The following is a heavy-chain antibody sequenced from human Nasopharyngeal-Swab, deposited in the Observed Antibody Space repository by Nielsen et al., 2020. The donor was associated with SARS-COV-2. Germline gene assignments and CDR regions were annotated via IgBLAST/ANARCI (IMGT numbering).Heavy chain of an antibody. CDR1: GFTFSSYD. Sequence: GESLKISCAASGFTFSSYDMHWVRQATGKGLEWVSAISTAGDTYYPGSVKGRFTISRENAKNSLYLQMNSLRAGDTAVYYCARALAPYSGYDYDYYYGMDVWGQGTTVTVSS. J-gene: IGHJ6*02. D-gene: IGHD5-12*01. CDR2: ISTAGDT. CDR3: ARALAPYSGYDYDYYYGMDV. V-gene: IGHV3-13*04.